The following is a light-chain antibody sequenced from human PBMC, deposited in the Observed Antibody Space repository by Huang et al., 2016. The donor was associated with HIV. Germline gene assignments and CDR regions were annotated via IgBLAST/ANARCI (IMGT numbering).Light chain of an antibody. J-gene: IGKJ1*01. V-gene: IGKV4-1*01. Sequence: DIVMTQSPDSLAVSPGERATINCKSSQSVLYSLSKKNYLAWFQQKLGRPPKLLIYWATTRESGVPDRFSCSGSWTDFTLTINNLQAEDVAVYFCLQYYSVPQTFGHGTKVEI. CDR3: LQYYSVPQT. CDR1: QSVLYSLSKKNY. CDR2: WAT.